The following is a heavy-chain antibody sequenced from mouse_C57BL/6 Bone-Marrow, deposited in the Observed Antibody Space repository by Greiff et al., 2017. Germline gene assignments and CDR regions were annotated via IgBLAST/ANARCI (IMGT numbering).Heavy chain of an antibody. V-gene: IGHV5-4*01. Sequence: EVQVVESGGGLVKPGGSLKLSCAASGFTFSSYAMSWVRQTPEKRLEWVATISDGGSYTYYPDNVKGRFTISRDNAKNNLYLQMSHLKSEDTAMYYCARDWRYGSPDYWGQGTTLTVSS. CDR2: ISDGGSYT. J-gene: IGHJ2*01. CDR1: GFTFSSYA. D-gene: IGHD1-1*01. CDR3: ARDWRYGSPDY.